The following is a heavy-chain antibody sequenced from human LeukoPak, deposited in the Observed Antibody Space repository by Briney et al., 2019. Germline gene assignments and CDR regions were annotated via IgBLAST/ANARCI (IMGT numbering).Heavy chain of an antibody. Sequence: SETLSLTCAVYGGSFSGYYWSWIRQPPGKGLEWIGEINHSGSTNYNPSLKSRVTISVDTSKNQFSLKLSSVTAADTAVYYCARGLYFWSGYYGGKVSWFDPWGQGTLVTVSS. CDR3: ARGLYFWSGYYGGKVSWFDP. J-gene: IGHJ5*02. V-gene: IGHV4-34*01. D-gene: IGHD3-3*01. CDR1: GGSFSGYY. CDR2: INHSGST.